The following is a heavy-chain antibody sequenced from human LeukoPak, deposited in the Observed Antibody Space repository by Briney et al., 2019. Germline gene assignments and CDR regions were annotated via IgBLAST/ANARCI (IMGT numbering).Heavy chain of an antibody. Sequence: PGGSLRLSCAASGFTFSSYGMSWVRQAPGKGLEWVSAISGSGGSTYYADSVKGRFTISRDNSKNTLYLQMNSLRAEDTAVYYCAKLSHEYSSSAPFDYWGQGTLVTVSS. J-gene: IGHJ4*02. CDR2: ISGSGGST. D-gene: IGHD6-6*01. CDR1: GFTFSSYG. V-gene: IGHV3-23*01. CDR3: AKLSHEYSSSAPFDY.